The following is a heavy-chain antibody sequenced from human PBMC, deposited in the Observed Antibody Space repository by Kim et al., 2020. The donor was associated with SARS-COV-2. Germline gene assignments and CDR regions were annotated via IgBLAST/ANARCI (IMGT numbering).Heavy chain of an antibody. J-gene: IGHJ4*01. D-gene: IGHD3-16*02. Sequence: SETLSLTCAVYGGSFSGYYWSWIRQPPGKGLEWIGEINHSGSTNYNPSLKSRVTISVDTSQNQFSLKLSSITAADTAVYYCPRAHSMITFGGVIVIPYF. V-gene: IGHV4-34*01. CDR2: INHSGST. CDR1: GGSFSGYY. CDR3: PRAHSMITFGGVIVIPYF.